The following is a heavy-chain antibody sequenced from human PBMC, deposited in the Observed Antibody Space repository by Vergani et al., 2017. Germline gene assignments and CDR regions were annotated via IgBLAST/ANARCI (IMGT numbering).Heavy chain of an antibody. D-gene: IGHD3-22*01. CDR3: ARRSCYYDSIVSQYAFVI. CDR2: IYPGDSDT. Sequence: EVQLVQSGAEVKKPGESLTISCTGSGYSFTSYWIGWVRQLPGKGLEWMGIIYPGDSDTRYSPSFQGKVTNSADKPISTAYLQWSSLKASDTAMYYCARRSCYYDSIVSQYAFVIWGQRTIVTVSS. CDR1: GYSFTSYW. V-gene: IGHV5-51*01. J-gene: IGHJ3*02.